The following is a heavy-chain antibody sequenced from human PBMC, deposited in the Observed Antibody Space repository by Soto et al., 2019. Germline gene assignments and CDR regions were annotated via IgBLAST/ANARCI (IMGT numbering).Heavy chain of an antibody. J-gene: IGHJ4*02. Sequence: QITLKESGPTLVKPTQTLTLTCTFSGFSLSTNGVGVGWIRQPPGKALEWLALIYWDDDKRYSPSLKSRLTITKDTSKNQVVLTMTNMDPVDTATYYCAVLLWFGDHFDYWGQGTLVTVSS. CDR2: IYWDDDK. D-gene: IGHD3-10*01. CDR1: GFSLSTNGVG. CDR3: AVLLWFGDHFDY. V-gene: IGHV2-5*02.